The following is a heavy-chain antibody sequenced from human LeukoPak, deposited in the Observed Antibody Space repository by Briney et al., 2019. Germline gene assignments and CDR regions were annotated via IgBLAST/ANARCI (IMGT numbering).Heavy chain of an antibody. V-gene: IGHV3-48*04. D-gene: IGHD1-26*01. Sequence: GGSLRLSCAASGFTFSSYSMNWVRQAPGKGLEWVSYISSSGSTIYYADSVKGRFTISRDNAKNSLYLQMNSLRAEDTAVYYCARDRAPSGSYFFDYWGQGTLVTVSS. J-gene: IGHJ4*02. CDR1: GFTFSSYS. CDR3: ARDRAPSGSYFFDY. CDR2: ISSSGSTI.